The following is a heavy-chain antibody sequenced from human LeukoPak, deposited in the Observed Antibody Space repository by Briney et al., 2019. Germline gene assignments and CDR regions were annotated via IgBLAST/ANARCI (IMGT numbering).Heavy chain of an antibody. CDR2: INPSGGST. CDR3: ARFEQQLDIFDY. V-gene: IGHV1-46*01. D-gene: IGHD6-13*01. Sequence: ASVKVSCKASGYTFTSYYMHWVRQAPGQGLEWMGIINPSGGSTSYAQKFQGRVTMTRDTSTSTVYMGLSSLRSEDTAVYYCARFEQQLDIFDYWGQGTLVTVSS. CDR1: GYTFTSYY. J-gene: IGHJ4*02.